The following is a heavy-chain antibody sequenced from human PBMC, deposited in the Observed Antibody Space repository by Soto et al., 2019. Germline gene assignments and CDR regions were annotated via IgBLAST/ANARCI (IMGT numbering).Heavy chain of an antibody. CDR1: GGSISSYY. J-gene: IGHJ4*02. Sequence: SETLSLTCTVSGGSISSYYWSWIRQPPGKGLEWIGYIYYSGSTNYNPSLKSRVTISVDTSKNQFSLKLSSVTAADTAVYYCARATNIQLWNFDYWGQGTLVTVSS. CDR2: IYYSGST. CDR3: ARATNIQLWNFDY. D-gene: IGHD5-18*01. V-gene: IGHV4-59*01.